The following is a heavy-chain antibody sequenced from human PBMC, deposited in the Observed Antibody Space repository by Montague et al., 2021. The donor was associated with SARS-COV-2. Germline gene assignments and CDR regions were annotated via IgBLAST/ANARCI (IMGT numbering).Heavy chain of an antibody. Sequence: SETLSLTCTVSGGSISSYYWSWIRQPPGKGLEWIGYIYYSGSTNYNPSLKSRVTISVDTSKNQFSLKLSSVTAAETVLYYWRRGFDYWGQGTLVTVSS. CDR2: IYYSGST. CDR1: GGSISSYY. V-gene: IGHV4-59*01. J-gene: IGHJ4*02. CDR3: RRGFDY.